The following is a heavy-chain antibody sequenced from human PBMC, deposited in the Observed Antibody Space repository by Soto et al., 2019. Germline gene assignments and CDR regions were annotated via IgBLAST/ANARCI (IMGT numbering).Heavy chain of an antibody. Sequence: TLSLTCTVSGGSISSYYWSWIRQPPGKGLEWIGYIYYSGSTNYNPSLKSRVTISVDTSKNQFSLKLSSVTAADTAVYYCARSYDFWSGYYCYWGQGTLVTVSS. CDR2: IYYSGST. CDR1: GGSISSYY. V-gene: IGHV4-59*01. J-gene: IGHJ4*02. CDR3: ARSYDFWSGYYCY. D-gene: IGHD3-3*01.